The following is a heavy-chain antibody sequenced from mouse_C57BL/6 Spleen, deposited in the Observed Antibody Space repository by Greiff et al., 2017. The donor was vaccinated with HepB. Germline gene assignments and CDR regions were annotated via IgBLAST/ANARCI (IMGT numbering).Heavy chain of an antibody. Sequence: EVQGVESGGGLVKPGGSLKLSCAASGFTFSSYAMSWVRQTPEKRLEWVATISDGGSYTYYPDNVKGRFTISRDNAKNNLYLQMSHLKSEDTAMYYCARGSNPAWFAYWGQGTLVTVSA. V-gene: IGHV5-4*01. D-gene: IGHD2-5*01. CDR3: ARGSNPAWFAY. J-gene: IGHJ3*01. CDR2: ISDGGSYT. CDR1: GFTFSSYA.